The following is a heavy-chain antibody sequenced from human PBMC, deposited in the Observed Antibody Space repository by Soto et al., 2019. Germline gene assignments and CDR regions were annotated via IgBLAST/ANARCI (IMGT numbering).Heavy chain of an antibody. CDR2: IYPGDSDT. Sequence: GESLKISCKGSGYSFSTSWIGWVRQMPGKGLEWMGIIYPGDSDTRYSPSFQGQVTISADKSISTAYLQWSSLKASDSAIYYCARRKGTAEFFDLWGRGTLVTVSS. CDR1: GYSFSTSW. D-gene: IGHD3-10*01. CDR3: ARRKGTAEFFDL. J-gene: IGHJ2*01. V-gene: IGHV5-51*01.